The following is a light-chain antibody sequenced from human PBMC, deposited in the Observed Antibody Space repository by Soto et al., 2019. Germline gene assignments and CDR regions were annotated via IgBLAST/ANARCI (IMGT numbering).Light chain of an antibody. CDR3: SSYTSSSPPYV. J-gene: IGLJ1*01. Sequence: QSALTQPASASGSPGQSITISCTGTSSDVGDYNYVSWYQQYPGKAPKLMIYEVSNRPSGVSNRFSGSKSGNTASLTISGLQAEDEADYYCSSYTSSSPPYVFGTGTKLTVL. CDR2: EVS. CDR1: SSDVGDYNY. V-gene: IGLV2-14*01.